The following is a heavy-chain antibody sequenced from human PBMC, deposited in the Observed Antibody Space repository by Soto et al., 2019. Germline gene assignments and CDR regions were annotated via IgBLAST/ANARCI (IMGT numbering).Heavy chain of an antibody. CDR3: ARDTPKAAAGYYYFYYGMDV. CDR1: GGSISSINW. Sequence: QVQLPESGPGLVKPSGTLSLTCAVSGGSISSINWWSWVRQPPGKLLEWIGEIYHSGSTNYNPSLKSRVTISVDKSKYQVSLKLSSVTAADTAVYYCARDTPKAAAGYYYFYYGMDVWGQGTTVTASS. CDR2: IYHSGST. V-gene: IGHV4-4*02. D-gene: IGHD6-13*01. J-gene: IGHJ6*02.